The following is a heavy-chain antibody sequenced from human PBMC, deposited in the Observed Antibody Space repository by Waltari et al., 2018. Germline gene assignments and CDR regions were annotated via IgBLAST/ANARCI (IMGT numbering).Heavy chain of an antibody. J-gene: IGHJ4*02. V-gene: IGHV3-7*01. CDR3: SVSLNY. CDR2: IKQDGSES. CDR1: GFTFSNHW. Sequence: EVQLVESGGGLVQPGGSLRLSCAALGFTFSNHWMDWVRQAPGKGLEWVANIKQDGSESHYVDSVKGRFTISRDNAQNLLYLQMNSLRAGDTAVYYCSVSLNYWGQGTLVTVSS.